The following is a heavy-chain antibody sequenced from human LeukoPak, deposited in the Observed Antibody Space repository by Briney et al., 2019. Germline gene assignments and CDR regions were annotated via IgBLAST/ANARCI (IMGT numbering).Heavy chain of an antibody. CDR3: AKGPIVGATYYFDY. CDR1: GFTFSSYW. CDR2: IKQDGSEK. D-gene: IGHD1-26*01. Sequence: SGGSLRLSCAASGFTFSSYWMSWVRQAPGKGLEWVANIKQDGSEKYYVDSVKGRFTISRDNAKNSLYLQMNSLRAEDTAVYYCAKGPIVGATYYFDYWGQGTLVTVSS. V-gene: IGHV3-7*01. J-gene: IGHJ4*02.